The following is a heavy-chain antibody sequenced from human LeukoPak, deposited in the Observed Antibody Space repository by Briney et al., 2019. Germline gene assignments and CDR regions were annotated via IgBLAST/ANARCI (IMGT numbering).Heavy chain of an antibody. Sequence: PGGSLRLSCAASGFTFSSYSMNWVRQAPGKGLEWVSSISSSSSYIYYADSVKGRFTISRDNAKNSLYLQMNSLRAEDTAVYYCARAGGGSYDPTSDAFDIWGQGTMVTVSS. CDR1: GFTFSSYS. D-gene: IGHD1-26*01. V-gene: IGHV3-21*01. CDR3: ARAGGGSYDPTSDAFDI. J-gene: IGHJ3*02. CDR2: ISSSSSYI.